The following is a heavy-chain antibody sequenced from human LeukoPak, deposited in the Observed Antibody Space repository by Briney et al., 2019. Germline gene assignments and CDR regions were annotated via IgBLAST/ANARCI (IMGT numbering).Heavy chain of an antibody. J-gene: IGHJ4*02. CDR1: GFTFSSYA. CDR2: ISYDGSNK. Sequence: GGSLRLSCAASGFTFSSYAMHWVRQAPGKGLEWVAVISYDGSNKYYADSVKGRFTISRDNSKNTLYLQMNSLRAEDTAVYYCARAHFVWLLDYWGQGTLVTVSS. CDR3: ARAHFVWLLDY. D-gene: IGHD3-9*01. V-gene: IGHV3-30*04.